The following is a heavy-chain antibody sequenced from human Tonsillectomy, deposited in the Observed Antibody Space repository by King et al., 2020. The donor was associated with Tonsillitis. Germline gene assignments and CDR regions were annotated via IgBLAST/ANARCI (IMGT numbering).Heavy chain of an antibody. D-gene: IGHD2-2*01. CDR1: GGSISSDSYY. V-gene: IGHV4-31*03. CDR2: IYYTGST. Sequence: QLQESGPGLVKPSQTLSLTCIVSGGSISSDSYYWSWIRQHPGKGLEWIGYIYYTGSTYYSPSLKSRMTISVDTSKNQFSLNLSSVTAADTAVYYCASATCSSTTCYRPEYFQDWGQGALVTVSS. J-gene: IGHJ1*01. CDR3: ASATCSSTTCYRPEYFQD.